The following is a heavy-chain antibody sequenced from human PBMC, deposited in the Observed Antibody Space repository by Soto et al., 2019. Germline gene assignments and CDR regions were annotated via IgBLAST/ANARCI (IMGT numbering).Heavy chain of an antibody. CDR2: ISGSGGST. CDR3: ARYEEGSTSPGY. V-gene: IGHV3-23*01. CDR1: GFTFSSYA. J-gene: IGHJ4*02. D-gene: IGHD2-2*01. Sequence: EVQLLESGGGLVQPGGSLRLSCAASGFTFSSYAMSWVRQAPGKGLEWVSAISGSGGSTYYADSVKGRFTISRDNSKNTLYLQMNSLRAEDTAVYYCARYEEGSTSPGYWGQGTLVTVSS.